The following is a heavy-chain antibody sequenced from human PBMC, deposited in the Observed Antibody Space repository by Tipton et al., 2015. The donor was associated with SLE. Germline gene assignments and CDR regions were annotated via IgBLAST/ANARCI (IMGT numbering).Heavy chain of an antibody. CDR2: IYSGGSS. CDR3: ASGNYYGDY. V-gene: IGHV3-23*03. Sequence: SLRLSCAASGFTFHDYAMHWVRQAPGKGLEWVSLIYSGGSSYYADSVKGRFTISRDDSKNTLYLQMNSLRPEDTAVYFCASGNYYGDYWGQGTLVTVSS. J-gene: IGHJ4*02. CDR1: GFTFHDYA. D-gene: IGHD1-26*01.